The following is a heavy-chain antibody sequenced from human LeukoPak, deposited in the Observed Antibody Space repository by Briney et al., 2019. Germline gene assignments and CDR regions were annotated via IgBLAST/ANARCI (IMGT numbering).Heavy chain of an antibody. CDR1: GFTFSTYT. J-gene: IGHJ4*02. Sequence: GGSLRLSCVASGFTFSTYTMNWVRQAPGKGLEWVANINQGGETDYVDSVKGRFTIARDDSKNLLYLQMNSLRPEDTAMYFCARDKGGMVPFDHWGQGTLVTVSS. CDR3: ARDKGGMVPFDH. CDR2: INQGGET. D-gene: IGHD3-10*01. V-gene: IGHV3-7*01.